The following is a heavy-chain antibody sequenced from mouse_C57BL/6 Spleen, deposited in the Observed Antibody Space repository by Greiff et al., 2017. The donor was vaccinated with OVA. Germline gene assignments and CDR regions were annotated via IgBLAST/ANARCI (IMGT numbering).Heavy chain of an antibody. V-gene: IGHV1-69*01. J-gene: IGHJ2*01. CDR2: IDPSDSYT. Sequence: VQLQQPGAELVMPGASVKLSCKASGYTFTSYWMHWVKQRPGQGLEWIGEIDPSDSYTNYNQKFKGKSTLTVEKSSSTAYMQLSSLTSEDSAVYYCARGGYYGSSYFDYWGQGTTLTVSS. D-gene: IGHD1-1*01. CDR3: ARGGYYGSSYFDY. CDR1: GYTFTSYW.